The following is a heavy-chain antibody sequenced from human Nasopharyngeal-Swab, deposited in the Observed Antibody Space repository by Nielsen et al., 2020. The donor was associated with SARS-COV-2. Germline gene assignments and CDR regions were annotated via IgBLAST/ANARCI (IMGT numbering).Heavy chain of an antibody. D-gene: IGHD1-26*01. CDR2: ISGSGDTT. V-gene: IGHV3-23*01. CDR1: GISFSSCA. J-gene: IGHJ3*02. Sequence: GESLKISCAASGISFSSCAMIWVRQAPGKGLEWVASISGSGDTTYYADSVKGRFTIARDNFKNTLYLQVNSLRAEDTALYYCAKKLVSGRPSALDIWGQGTMVTVSS. CDR3: AKKLVSGRPSALDI.